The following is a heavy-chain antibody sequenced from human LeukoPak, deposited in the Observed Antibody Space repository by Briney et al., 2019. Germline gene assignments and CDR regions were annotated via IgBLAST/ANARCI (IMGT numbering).Heavy chain of an antibody. CDR2: ISGSGGST. CDR3: ARDGRTVTRKAFDY. J-gene: IGHJ4*02. CDR1: GFTFSSYA. V-gene: IGHV3-23*01. D-gene: IGHD4-17*01. Sequence: PGGSLRLSCAASGFTFSSYAMSWVRQAPGKGLEWVSAISGSGGSTYYADSVKGRFTTSRDNAKNSLYLQMNSLRAEDTAVYYCARDGRTVTRKAFDYWGQGTLVTVSS.